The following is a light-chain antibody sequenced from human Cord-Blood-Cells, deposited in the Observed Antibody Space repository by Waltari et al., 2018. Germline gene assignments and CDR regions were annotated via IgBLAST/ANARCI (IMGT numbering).Light chain of an antibody. CDR3: QQLNSYPLP. CDR1: QGISSY. Sequence: DIQLTQSPSFLSASVGDRVTITCRASQGISSYLAWYQQKPGKAPKLLIYAESTLQSGVPSRCSGSGSGTEFTLTISSLQPEDLATYYCQQLNSYPLPFGGGTKVEIK. J-gene: IGKJ4*01. CDR2: AES. V-gene: IGKV1-9*01.